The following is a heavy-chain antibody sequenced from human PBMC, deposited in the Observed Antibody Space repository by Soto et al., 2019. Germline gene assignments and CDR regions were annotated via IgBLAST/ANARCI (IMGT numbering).Heavy chain of an antibody. CDR2: ISSISSYI. CDR3: ARDLGIGVLGTATSDY. D-gene: IGHD5-12*01. J-gene: IGHJ4*02. Sequence: EVQLVESGGGLVKPGGSLRLSCAASGFTFSSYSMNWVRQAPGKGLEWVSSISSISSYIYYADSVKGRLTIARDNAKNSLYLQMNILRAEATAVYYCARDLGIGVLGTATSDYWGKGTLVTVSS. V-gene: IGHV3-21*01. CDR1: GFTFSSYS.